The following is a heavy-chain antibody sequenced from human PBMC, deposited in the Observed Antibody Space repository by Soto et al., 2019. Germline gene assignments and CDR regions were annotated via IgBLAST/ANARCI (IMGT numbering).Heavy chain of an antibody. Sequence: ASVKVSCKASGYTFTDYYMHWVRQAPGQGLEWMGWINPNSGGTNYAQKFQGWVPMTRDTSISTAYMELSRVRSDDTAVYYCAKDLDIVVVVAATDYWGQGTLVTVSS. D-gene: IGHD2-15*01. CDR2: INPNSGGT. J-gene: IGHJ4*02. CDR3: AKDLDIVVVVAATDY. V-gene: IGHV1-2*04. CDR1: GYTFTDYY.